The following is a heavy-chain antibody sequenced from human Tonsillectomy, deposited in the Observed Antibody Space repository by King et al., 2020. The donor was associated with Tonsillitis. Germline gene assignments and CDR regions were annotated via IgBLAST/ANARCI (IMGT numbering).Heavy chain of an antibody. D-gene: IGHD6-19*01. CDR2: INWNGGNT. Sequence: VQLVESGGGVVRPGGSLRLSCAASGFTFDDYGMSWVRQAPGKGLEWVSGINWNGGNTGYADSVKGRFTISRDNAKNSLYLQMNRLRAEDTDLYHCARDRGSGWYSAGDAFDIWGQGTTVTVSS. J-gene: IGHJ3*02. V-gene: IGHV3-20*01. CDR1: GFTFDDYG. CDR3: ARDRGSGWYSAGDAFDI.